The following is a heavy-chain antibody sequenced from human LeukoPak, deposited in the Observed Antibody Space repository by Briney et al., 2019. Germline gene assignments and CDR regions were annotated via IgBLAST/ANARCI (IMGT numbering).Heavy chain of an antibody. CDR1: GFTVSSNY. V-gene: IGHV3-23*01. CDR2: ISGSGGST. J-gene: IGHJ4*02. Sequence: TGGSLRLSCAASGFTVSSNYMSWVRQAPGKGLEWVSAISGSGGSTYYADSVKGRFTISRDNSKNTLYLQMNSLRAEDTAVYYCAKQRSITMIVVVIKHPFDYWGQGTLVTVSS. CDR3: AKQRSITMIVVVIKHPFDY. D-gene: IGHD3-22*01.